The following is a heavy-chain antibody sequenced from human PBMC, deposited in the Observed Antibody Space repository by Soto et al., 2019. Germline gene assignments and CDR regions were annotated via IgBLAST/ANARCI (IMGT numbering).Heavy chain of an antibody. J-gene: IGHJ4*02. CDR2: IDPSDSYT. D-gene: IGHD3-10*01. Sequence: SLKISCKASGYNFINYWISWVRQMPGKGLEWIGRIDPSDSYTKYRPSFEGHVTMSVDKSISTAYLQWSRLKASDTAMYYCARHTPNYYGSGSQDSWGQGTLVTVSS. CDR3: ARHTPNYYGSGSQDS. V-gene: IGHV5-10-1*01. CDR1: GYNFINYW.